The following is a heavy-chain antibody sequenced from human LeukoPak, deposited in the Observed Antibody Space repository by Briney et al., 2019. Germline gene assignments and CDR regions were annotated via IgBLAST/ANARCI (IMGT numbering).Heavy chain of an antibody. D-gene: IGHD2-21*01. Sequence: SETLSLTCAVSGYSISSGYYWGWIRQPPGKGLEWIGSIYHSGSTFYHPSLKSRVTISVDTSTNQLSLKLTSVTAADTAVYYCARLKSILAADWGQGTLVTVSS. CDR2: IYHSGST. CDR3: ARLKSILAAD. CDR1: GYSISSGYY. V-gene: IGHV4-38-2*01. J-gene: IGHJ4*02.